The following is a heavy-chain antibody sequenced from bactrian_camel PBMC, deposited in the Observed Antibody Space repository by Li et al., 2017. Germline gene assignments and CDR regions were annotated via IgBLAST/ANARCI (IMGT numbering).Heavy chain of an antibody. V-gene: IGHV3S1*01. D-gene: IGHD2*01. CDR1: GLTFSSYW. J-gene: IGHJ4*01. Sequence: HVQLVESGGDLVQPGGSLTLSCTASGLTFSSYWMYWVRQAPGKGLEWVSTITTGGGTPYYADSVKGRFTISRDNAKNTVHLEMNGLKAEDTALYYCAAGLDPNYWARGPRSPSP. CDR2: ITTGGGTP.